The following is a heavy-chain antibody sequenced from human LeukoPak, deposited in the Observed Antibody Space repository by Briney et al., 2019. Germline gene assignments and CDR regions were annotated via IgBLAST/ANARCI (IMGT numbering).Heavy chain of an antibody. CDR3: ARGAGYSREVNYYHYMDV. J-gene: IGHJ6*03. D-gene: IGHD5-12*01. CDR1: GGSISTNY. V-gene: IGHV4-4*07. CDR2: IFASGST. Sequence: SETLSLTCTVSGGSISTNYWSWIRQPAGKGLERIGRIFASGSTNYNPSLKSRVTMSVDTSKNQFSLKLTSVTTADTAVYYCARGAGYSREVNYYHYMDVWGKGTTVTVSS.